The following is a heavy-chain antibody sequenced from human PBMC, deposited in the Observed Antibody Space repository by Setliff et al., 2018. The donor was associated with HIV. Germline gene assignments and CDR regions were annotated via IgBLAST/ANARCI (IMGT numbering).Heavy chain of an antibody. CDR1: GGSISSSSYY. CDR2: SYYSGST. V-gene: IGHV4-39*07. D-gene: IGHD3-3*01. J-gene: IGHJ3*01. Sequence: SETLSLTCTVSGGSISSSSYYWGWICQPPGKGLEGIGSSYYSGSTYYNPSLKSRVTISVDTSKNQFSLKLSPVTAADTAMYYCTRGIGGIGYYTDHAFDLWGQGTLVTVSS. CDR3: TRGIGGIGYYTDHAFDL.